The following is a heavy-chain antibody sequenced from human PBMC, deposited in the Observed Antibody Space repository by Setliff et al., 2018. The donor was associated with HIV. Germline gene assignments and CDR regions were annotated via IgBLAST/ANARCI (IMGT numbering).Heavy chain of an antibody. D-gene: IGHD3-22*01. CDR3: AREGGSSGYCGYFDY. CDR2: ISYDGSRT. J-gene: IGHJ4*02. CDR1: VFTFKTFA. Sequence: LRLSCVASVFTFKTFAMHWVRQAPGKGLEWVSVISYDGSRTYYADSVKGRLAISRDNSKNTVYLELNSLKPEDTAEYYCAREGGSSGYCGYFDYWGQGSLVTVSS. V-gene: IGHV3-30*01.